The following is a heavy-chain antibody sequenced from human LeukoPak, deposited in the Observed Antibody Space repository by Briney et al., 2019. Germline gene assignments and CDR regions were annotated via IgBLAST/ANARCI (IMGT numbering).Heavy chain of an antibody. CDR3: AKGELHFNTCSFDY. CDR1: GFTFSSG. CDR2: ISYDGNHK. J-gene: IGHJ4*02. Sequence: SGGSLRLSCAASGFTFSSGMHWVRQAPGKGLEWVAVISYDGNHKYYGDSVKGRFTISRDNSRNTLYLQIDSLKTEDTAVYYCAKGELHFNTCSFDYWGQGTLVTVSS. V-gene: IGHV3-30*18. D-gene: IGHD1-26*01.